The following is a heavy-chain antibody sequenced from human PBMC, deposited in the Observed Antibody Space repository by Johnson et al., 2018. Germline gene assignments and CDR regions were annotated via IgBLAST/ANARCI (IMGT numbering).Heavy chain of an antibody. Sequence: QVQLVQSGGGVVQPGRSLRLSCAASGFTFSSYAMHWVRQAPGKGLEWVAVISYDGSNKYYADPVKGRFTISRDNSKNTLYLQMNSLRAEDTAVYYCARASVVTSEYFQHWGQGTLVTVSS. CDR2: ISYDGSNK. CDR1: GFTFSSYA. J-gene: IGHJ1*01. V-gene: IGHV3-30-3*01. D-gene: IGHD2-21*02. CDR3: ARASVVTSEYFQH.